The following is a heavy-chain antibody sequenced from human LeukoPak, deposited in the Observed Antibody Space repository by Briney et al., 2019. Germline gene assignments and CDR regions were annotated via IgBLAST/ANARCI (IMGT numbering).Heavy chain of an antibody. V-gene: IGHV1-69*13. J-gene: IGHJ4*02. Sequence: GASVKVSCKASGYTFTSYGISWVRQAPGQGLEWMGGIIPIFGTANYAQKFQGRVTITADESTGTAYMELSSLRSEDTAVYYCARAIPLGYDSSGYYYDYWGQGTLVTVSS. D-gene: IGHD3-22*01. CDR2: IIPIFGTA. CDR3: ARAIPLGYDSSGYYYDY. CDR1: GYTFTSYG.